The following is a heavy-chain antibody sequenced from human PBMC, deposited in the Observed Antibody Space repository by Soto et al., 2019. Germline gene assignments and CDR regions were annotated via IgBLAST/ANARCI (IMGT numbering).Heavy chain of an antibody. Sequence: SETLSLTCTVSGGSISSGGYCWSWVRQHPGKGLEWIGCIYYSGSTYYNPSLKTRVTISVDTAKTQSSLKLSSVTAADTAVYYCAREGSSSSYSGYLYYLAYWGQGTLVTVSS. D-gene: IGHD5-12*01. CDR2: IYYSGST. J-gene: IGHJ4*02. V-gene: IGHV4-31*03. CDR1: GGSISSGGYC. CDR3: AREGSSSSYSGYLYYLAY.